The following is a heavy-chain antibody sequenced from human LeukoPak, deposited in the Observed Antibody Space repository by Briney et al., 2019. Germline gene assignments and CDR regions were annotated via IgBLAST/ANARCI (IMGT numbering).Heavy chain of an antibody. J-gene: IGHJ6*02. V-gene: IGHV1-18*01. CDR2: IRAYSGNT. D-gene: IGHD2-21*01. Sequence: ASVKVSCKASGYTLTNYGISWVRQAPGQGLEWMGWIRAYSGNTNYAQKFQGRVTMTTDTSTSTAYMELRSLRSDDTAVYYCARDHRLGVMVAYGMDVWGQGTTVTVSS. CDR3: ARDHRLGVMVAYGMDV. CDR1: GYTLTNYG.